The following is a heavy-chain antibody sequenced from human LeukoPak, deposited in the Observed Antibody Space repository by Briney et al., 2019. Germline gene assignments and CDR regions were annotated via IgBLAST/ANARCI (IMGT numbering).Heavy chain of an antibody. J-gene: IGHJ6*03. CDR2: ISSSGSTI. Sequence: PGGSLRLSCAASGFTFSSYEMNWVRQAPGQGLEWVSYISSSGSTIYYADSVKGRFTISRDNAKNSLYLKMNSLRAEDTAVYYCARDARLGEVKYYMDVWGKGTTVTVSS. CDR1: GFTFSSYE. CDR3: ARDARLGEVKYYMDV. D-gene: IGHD3-16*01. V-gene: IGHV3-48*03.